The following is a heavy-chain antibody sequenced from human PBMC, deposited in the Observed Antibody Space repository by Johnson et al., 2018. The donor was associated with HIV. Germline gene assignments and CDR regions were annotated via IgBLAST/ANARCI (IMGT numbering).Heavy chain of an antibody. D-gene: IGHD1-7*01. Sequence: VQLMESGGGVVQPGRSLRLSCAASGFTFSTYAMHWVRQVPGKGLEWVAVISYDGSQNLYVDSVKGRFTISRDNSEKTLYLQMSSLRAEDTAGYSCARVASPAELLPWAFDIWGQGTMVTVSS. CDR3: ARVASPAELLPWAFDI. CDR1: GFTFSTYA. V-gene: IGHV3-30*03. CDR2: ISYDGSQN. J-gene: IGHJ3*02.